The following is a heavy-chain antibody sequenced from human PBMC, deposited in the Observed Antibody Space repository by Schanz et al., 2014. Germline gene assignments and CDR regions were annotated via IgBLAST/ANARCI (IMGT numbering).Heavy chain of an antibody. CDR1: GFTFSSYW. CDR3: AKDAENTAMITDYFDY. Sequence: EVQLVESGGGLVQPGGSLRLSCAASGFTFSSYWMHWVRQVPGKGLVWVSRIKSDGSSTSYADSVKGRFTISRDNAKNALYLQMNSRRAEDTAVYYCAKDAENTAMITDYFDYWGQGTLVTVSS. V-gene: IGHV3-74*01. J-gene: IGHJ4*02. D-gene: IGHD5-18*01. CDR2: IKSDGSST.